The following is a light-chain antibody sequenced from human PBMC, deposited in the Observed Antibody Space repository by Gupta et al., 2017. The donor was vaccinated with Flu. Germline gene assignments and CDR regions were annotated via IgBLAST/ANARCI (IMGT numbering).Light chain of an antibody. CDR2: KDS. J-gene: IGLJ3*02. Sequence: SYELTQPPSVSVSPGQTARITCSGDALPKQYAYWYQQKPGQAPVLAIYKDSERPSGIPERFSGSSSGTTVTLTISGVQAEDEADYYCQSADSSGTWVFGGGTKLTV. CDR1: ALPKQY. CDR3: QSADSSGTWV. V-gene: IGLV3-25*02.